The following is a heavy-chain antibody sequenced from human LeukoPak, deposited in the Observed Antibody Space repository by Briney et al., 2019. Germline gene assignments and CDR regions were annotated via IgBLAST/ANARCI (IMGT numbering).Heavy chain of an antibody. V-gene: IGHV4-30-2*01. Sequence: PSQTLSLTCAVSGGSISSGGYSWSWIRQPPGKGLEWIGYIYHSGSTYYNPSLKSRVTISVDRSKNQFSLKLSSVTAADTAVYYCARDPDELPYDYWGQGTLVTVSS. CDR3: ARDPDELPYDY. CDR2: IYHSGST. CDR1: GGSISSGGYS. D-gene: IGHD1-26*01. J-gene: IGHJ4*02.